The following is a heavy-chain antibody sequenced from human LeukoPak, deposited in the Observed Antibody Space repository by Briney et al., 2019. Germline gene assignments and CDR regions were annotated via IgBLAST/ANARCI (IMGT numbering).Heavy chain of an antibody. CDR1: GYTFTSYY. CDR2: INPSGGST. CDR3: ARDHGNEAFDI. Sequence: ASVKVSCKASGYTFTSYYMHWVRQAPGQGLEWMGIINPSGGSTSYAQKFQGRVTMTRDMSTSTAYMELSSLRSEDTAVYYCARDHGNEAFDIWGQGTMVTVSS. V-gene: IGHV1-46*01. D-gene: IGHD4-23*01. J-gene: IGHJ3*02.